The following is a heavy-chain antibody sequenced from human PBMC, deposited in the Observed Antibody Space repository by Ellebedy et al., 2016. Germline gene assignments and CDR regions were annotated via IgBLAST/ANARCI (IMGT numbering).Heavy chain of an antibody. CDR2: TGPSDGRT. D-gene: IGHD6-19*01. Sequence: GESLKISXAVSGLTFSNCAMSWVRQAPGKGLEWVSATGPSDGRTYYTDSVKGRFTISRDNSKNTLYLQMNGLRPEDTAVYYCAKEDGGWRPFDYWGQGTLVTVSS. CDR3: AKEDGGWRPFDY. V-gene: IGHV3-23*01. J-gene: IGHJ4*02. CDR1: GLTFSNCA.